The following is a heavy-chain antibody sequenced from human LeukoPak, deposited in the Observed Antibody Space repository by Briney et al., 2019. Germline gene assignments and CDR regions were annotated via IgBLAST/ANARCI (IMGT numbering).Heavy chain of an antibody. J-gene: IGHJ6*02. V-gene: IGHV1-2*02. CDR1: GYTFTGYY. Sequence: RVASVKVSCKASGYTFTGYYMHWVRQAPGQGLEWMGWINPNSGGTNYAQKFQGRVTMTRDTSISTAYMELSRLRSDDTAVYYCARDQGSYDFWSGYRKARRVRGMDVWGQGTTVTVSS. CDR3: ARDQGSYDFWSGYRKARRVRGMDV. D-gene: IGHD3-3*01. CDR2: INPNSGGT.